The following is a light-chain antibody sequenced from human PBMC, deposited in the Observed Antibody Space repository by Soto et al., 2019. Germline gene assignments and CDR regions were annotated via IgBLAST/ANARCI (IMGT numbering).Light chain of an antibody. CDR2: KTS. CDR3: QHVNDYAWT. CDR1: QSIRIW. V-gene: IGKV1-5*03. Sequence: DIHMTQSPSTLSASVGDRVTITCRASQSIRIWLAWYQQKPGKAPNLLIYKTSSLETGVPSRLSGSGSGTELTLTISSLQPDDFATDQCQHVNDYAWTIGQGTKVEFK. J-gene: IGKJ1*01.